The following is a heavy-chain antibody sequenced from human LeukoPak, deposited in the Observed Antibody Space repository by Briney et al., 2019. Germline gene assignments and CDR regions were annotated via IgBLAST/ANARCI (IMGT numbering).Heavy chain of an antibody. CDR2: VSGSGGST. D-gene: IGHD4-17*01. CDR1: GFTFSSYG. J-gene: IGHJ4*02. CDR3: AKIHYGDYEDFDY. V-gene: IGHV3-23*01. Sequence: GGSLRLSCAASGFTFSSYGMSWVRQAPGKGLEWVSAVSGSGGSTYYADSVKGRFTISRDNSKNTLYLQMNSLRAEDTAVYYCAKIHYGDYEDFDYWGQGTLVTVSS.